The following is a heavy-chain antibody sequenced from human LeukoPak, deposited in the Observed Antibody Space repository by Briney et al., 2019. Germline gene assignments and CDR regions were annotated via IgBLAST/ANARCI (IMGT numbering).Heavy chain of an antibody. J-gene: IGHJ4*02. CDR3: ARMGLPARGLGH. CDR2: MNPNSGNT. V-gene: IGHV1-8*01. CDR1: GYTFTSYD. Sequence: GASVKVSCKASGYTFTSYDINWVRQATGQGLEWMGWMNPNSGNTGYAQKFQGRVTMTRNTSISTAYMELSSLRSEDTAVYYCARMGLPARGLGHWGQGTLVTVSS. D-gene: IGHD5-12*01.